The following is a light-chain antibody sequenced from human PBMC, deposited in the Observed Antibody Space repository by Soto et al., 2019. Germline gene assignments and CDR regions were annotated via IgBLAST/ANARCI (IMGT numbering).Light chain of an antibody. CDR2: KAS. Sequence: IQMTQSPSTLSASVGDRVTITCRASQSISSWLAWYQQKPGKAPKLPIYKASSLESGVPSRFGGSGSGTEFTLTISSLQPDDFATYYCQQYDSDWTFGQGTKVDIK. J-gene: IGKJ1*01. CDR3: QQYDSDWT. V-gene: IGKV1-5*03. CDR1: QSISSW.